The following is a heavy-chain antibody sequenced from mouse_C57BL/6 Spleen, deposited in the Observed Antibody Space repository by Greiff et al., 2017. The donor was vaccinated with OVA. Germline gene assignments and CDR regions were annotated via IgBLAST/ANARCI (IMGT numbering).Heavy chain of an antibody. CDR3: ARAPGYFDY. J-gene: IGHJ2*01. V-gene: IGHV1-50*01. Sequence: QVQLQQPGAELVKPGASVKLSCKASGYTFTSYWMQWVNQRPGQGLEWIGEIDPSDSYTNYNQKFKGKATLTVDTSSSTAYMQLSSLTSEDSAVYYCARAPGYFDYWGQGTTLTVSS. CDR1: GYTFTSYW. CDR2: IDPSDSYT.